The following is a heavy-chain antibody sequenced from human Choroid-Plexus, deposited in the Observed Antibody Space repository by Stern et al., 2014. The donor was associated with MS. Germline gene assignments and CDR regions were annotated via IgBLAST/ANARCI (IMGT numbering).Heavy chain of an antibody. V-gene: IGHV3-30*18. CDR2: VSYDGSNK. J-gene: IGHJ5*02. D-gene: IGHD2/OR15-2a*01. CDR3: AKDRQYLTYFFDH. CDR1: GFTFGSCA. Sequence: VQLVESGGGVVQPGRPLRLSCVASGFTFGSCAMHWVRQAPGKGLEWVAGVSYDGSNKYYADSVKGRFTISRDNSQNTLYMQMSSLRPEDTAVYYCAKDRQYLTYFFDHLGHGSLVTVSS.